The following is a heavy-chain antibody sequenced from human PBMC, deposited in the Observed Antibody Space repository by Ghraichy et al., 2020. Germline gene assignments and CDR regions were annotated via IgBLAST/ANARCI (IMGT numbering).Heavy chain of an antibody. CDR1: GLTFNNAW. CDR3: ATRPAPHHDLYSGYFDL. V-gene: IGHV3-15*01. Sequence: GESLNISCAVSGLTFNNAWMSWVRQAPGKGLEWVGRIKSKPDGATTDYAAPVKGRFTISRDDSKSTLYLQMSSLKTEDTAVYYCATRPAPHHDLYSGYFDLWGQVILVTVSS. CDR2: IKSKPDGATT. J-gene: IGHJ4*02. D-gene: IGHD3-3*01.